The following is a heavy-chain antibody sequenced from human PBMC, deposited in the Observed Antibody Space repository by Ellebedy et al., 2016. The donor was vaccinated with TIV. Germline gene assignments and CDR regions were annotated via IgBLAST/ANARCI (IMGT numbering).Heavy chain of an antibody. V-gene: IGHV3-7*01. Sequence: GESLKISCAASGFTFSSYWMSWVRQAPGKGLEWVASIKQDGSEKYYVDSVKGRFTISRDNAKHSLYLQMNSLRAEDTAVYYFIWENCYYGMDVWGQGTTVTVSS. D-gene: IGHD1-26*01. J-gene: IGHJ6*02. CDR1: GFTFSSYW. CDR2: IKQDGSEK. CDR3: IWENCYYGMDV.